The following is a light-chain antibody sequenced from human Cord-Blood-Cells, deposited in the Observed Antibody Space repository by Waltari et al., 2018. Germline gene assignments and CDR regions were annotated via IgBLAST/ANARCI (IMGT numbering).Light chain of an antibody. CDR1: SSDVGGSNS. J-gene: IGLJ3*02. CDR3: SSYTSSSTWV. V-gene: IGLV2-14*03. CDR2: DVS. Sequence: QSALTQPASVSGSPGQSITISCTGTSSDVGGSNSVSWYQQHPGKAPKRMIYDVSNRPSGVSNPLSGSKSGNSASLTISGLQDEDEADYYCSSYTSSSTWVFGGGTKLTVL.